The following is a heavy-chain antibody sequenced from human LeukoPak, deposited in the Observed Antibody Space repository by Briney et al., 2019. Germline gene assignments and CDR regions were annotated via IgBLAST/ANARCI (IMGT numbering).Heavy chain of an antibody. CDR2: INPNSGGT. J-gene: IGHJ6*02. CDR3: ERGGGVDYDILTGYYEYGMDV. D-gene: IGHD3-9*01. CDR1: GYTFTRYY. V-gene: IGHV1-2*02. Sequence: GASVKVSCKASGYTFTRYYMHWVRQAPGQGLEWMGWINPNSGGTNYAQKFQGRVTMTRDTSISTAYMQLSRLRSDDAAVYYCERGGGVDYDILTGYYEYGMDVWGQGTTVTVSS.